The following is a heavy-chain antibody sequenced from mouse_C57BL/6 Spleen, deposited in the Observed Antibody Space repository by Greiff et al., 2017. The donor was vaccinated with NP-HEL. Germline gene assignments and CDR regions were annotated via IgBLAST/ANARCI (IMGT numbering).Heavy chain of an antibody. CDR1: GYSITSGYY. Sequence: EVQLQESGPGLVKPSQSLSLTCSVTGYSITSGYYWNWIRQFPGNKLEWMGYISYDGSNNYNPSLKNRISITRDTSKNQFFLKLNSVTTEDTATYYCARQQLRLQAMDYWGQGTSVTVSS. J-gene: IGHJ4*01. D-gene: IGHD3-2*02. CDR2: ISYDGSN. CDR3: ARQQLRLQAMDY. V-gene: IGHV3-6*01.